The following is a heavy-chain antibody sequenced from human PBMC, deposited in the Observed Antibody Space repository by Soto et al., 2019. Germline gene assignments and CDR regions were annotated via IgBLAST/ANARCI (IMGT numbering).Heavy chain of an antibody. CDR3: ARNRDYNYAMDV. D-gene: IGHD3-10*01. Sequence: EVQLVESGGGLIQPGGSLRLSCAASGFTVSSHDMNWVRQAPGKGLEWLSILYSGGKTYYADSVQGRFTISSDNSKNTLYLQMNTLGAEDTAVYYCARNRDYNYAMDVWGQGTTVTVSS. V-gene: IGHV3-53*01. CDR2: LYSGGKT. CDR1: GFTVSSHD. J-gene: IGHJ6*02.